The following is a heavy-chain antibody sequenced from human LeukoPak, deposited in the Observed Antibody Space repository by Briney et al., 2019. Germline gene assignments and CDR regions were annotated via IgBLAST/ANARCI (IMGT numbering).Heavy chain of an antibody. CDR3: ASLGYCSSTSCYGDYYYMDV. Sequence: GGSLRLSCSASGFTFSSYGMHWVRQAPGKGLEWVAFIRYDGSNKYYADSVKGRFTISRDNSKNTLYLQMNSLRAEDTAVYYCASLGYCSSTSCYGDYYYMDVWGKGTTVTVSS. J-gene: IGHJ6*03. D-gene: IGHD2-2*01. CDR1: GFTFSSYG. V-gene: IGHV3-30*02. CDR2: IRYDGSNK.